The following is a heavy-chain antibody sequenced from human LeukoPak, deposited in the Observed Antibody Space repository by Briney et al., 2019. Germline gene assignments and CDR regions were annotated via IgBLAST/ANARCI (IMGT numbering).Heavy chain of an antibody. CDR3: ARDVSLDF. V-gene: IGHV3-21*06. CDR2: ISTDNSYR. CDR1: GFSLSSYS. Sequence: GGSLRLSCAASGFSLSSYSMNWIRQAPGKGLEWVSSISTDNSYRHYADSVKGRFTISRDNPKNSLYLQMNTLRAEDTAVYYCARDVSLDFWGQGTPVTVSS. J-gene: IGHJ4*02.